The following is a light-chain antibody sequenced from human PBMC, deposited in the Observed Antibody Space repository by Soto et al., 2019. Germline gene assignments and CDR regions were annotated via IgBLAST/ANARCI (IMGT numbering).Light chain of an antibody. CDR1: SSDVGRYNI. CDR3: CSYAGSTTVV. J-gene: IGLJ1*01. CDR2: EGS. V-gene: IGLV2-23*01. Sequence: QSVLTQPASVSGSPGQSITISCTGTSSDVGRYNIVSWYQQHPGKAPKLMIYEGSKRPSGVSDRFSGSKSGNTASLTISGLQAEDQADYYCCSYAGSTTVVFGTGTKSPS.